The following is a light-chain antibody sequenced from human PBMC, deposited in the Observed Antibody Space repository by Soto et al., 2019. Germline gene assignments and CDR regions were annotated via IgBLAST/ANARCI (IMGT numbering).Light chain of an antibody. J-gene: IGLJ3*02. Sequence: QSVLTQPPSVSGTPGLMVNISCSGGISNIGKDTVNWYQQLPGTAPKLLMFNDDKRPSGVPDRFSGSRSGTSASLAISGLQSDDEAVYFCSTWDDSLNGWVFGGGTKLTVL. CDR3: STWDDSLNGWV. CDR2: NDD. V-gene: IGLV1-44*01. CDR1: ISNIGKDT.